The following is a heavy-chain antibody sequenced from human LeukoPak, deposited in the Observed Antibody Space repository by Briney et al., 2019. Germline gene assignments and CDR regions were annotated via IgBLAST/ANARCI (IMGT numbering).Heavy chain of an antibody. CDR1: GGSVSNYY. J-gene: IGHJ5*02. CDR2: ISYSGST. Sequence: SETLSLTCSVSGGSVSNYYWSWIRQPPGKGLEWIACISYSGSTKYNPSLKSRVTISVDTSKNQLSPKLSSVTAADTAVYYCAREPGFDSSGYLNWFDPWGQGTLVTVSP. V-gene: IGHV4-59*02. CDR3: AREPGFDSSGYLNWFDP. D-gene: IGHD3-22*01.